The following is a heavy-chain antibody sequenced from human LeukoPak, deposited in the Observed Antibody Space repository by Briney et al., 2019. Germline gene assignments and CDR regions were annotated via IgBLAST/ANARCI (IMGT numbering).Heavy chain of an antibody. V-gene: IGHV3-48*04. D-gene: IGHD3-16*01. Sequence: PGGSLRLFCAASGFTYSSYSMNWVRQAPGKGLEWVSYISSSSSTIYYADSVKGRFTISRDNAKNSLYLQMNSLRAEDTAVYYCASPGGVVDSYYYYMDVWGKGTTVTVSS. J-gene: IGHJ6*03. CDR1: GFTYSSYS. CDR3: ASPGGVVDSYYYYMDV. CDR2: ISSSSSTI.